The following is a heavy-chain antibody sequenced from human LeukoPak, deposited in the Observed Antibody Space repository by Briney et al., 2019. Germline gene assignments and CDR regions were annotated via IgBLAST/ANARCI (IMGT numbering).Heavy chain of an antibody. Sequence: LTGGSLRPSCAASGFTFSSYGMSWVRKAPGKGLKWVSAISRSGGNTYYAASVKGRFTISRDNSKNTLYLQMNSLRAEDTAVYYCAKFWVASRYLTGDVFDYWGQGTLVTVSS. V-gene: IGHV3-23*01. J-gene: IGHJ4*02. CDR1: GFTFSSYG. D-gene: IGHD7-27*01. CDR2: ISRSGGNT. CDR3: AKFWVASRYLTGDVFDY.